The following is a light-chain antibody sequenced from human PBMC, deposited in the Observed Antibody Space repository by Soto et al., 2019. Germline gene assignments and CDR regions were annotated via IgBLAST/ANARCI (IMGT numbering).Light chain of an antibody. CDR2: EVS. Sequence: QSALTQPASVSGSPGQSITISCTGTSSDVGGYNYVSWYQQHPGKAPKLMIYEVSNRPSGVSNRFSGSKSGNTASLTISGPQAEDEADYYCSSYTSSSTLVVFGTGTKLTVL. V-gene: IGLV2-14*01. CDR3: SSYTSSSTLVV. J-gene: IGLJ1*01. CDR1: SSDVGGYNY.